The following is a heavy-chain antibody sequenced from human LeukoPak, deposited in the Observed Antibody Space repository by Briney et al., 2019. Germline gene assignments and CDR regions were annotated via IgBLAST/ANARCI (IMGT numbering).Heavy chain of an antibody. CDR3: ARAPPRDYGSGSCIRGVDY. CDR2: INYSGST. Sequence: PSETLSLTCAVYGGSFSGYYWSWIRQPPGKGLEWIGEINYSGSTNYNPSLKSRVTISVDTSKNQFSLKLSSVTAADTAVYYCARAPPRDYGSGSCIRGVDYWGQGTLVTVSS. D-gene: IGHD3-10*01. J-gene: IGHJ4*02. V-gene: IGHV4-34*01. CDR1: GGSFSGYY.